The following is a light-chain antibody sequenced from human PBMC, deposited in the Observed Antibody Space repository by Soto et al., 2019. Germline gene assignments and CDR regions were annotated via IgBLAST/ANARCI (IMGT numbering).Light chain of an antibody. CDR3: QHYGTSAIT. V-gene: IGKV3-15*01. Sequence: EVVMRQSPATLSVSPGEGATLSCRASQGIGDTLAWYQHKPGQTPRLLIYDTSTRATGVPDRFSGSGSGTDFTLTVSSLEPEDFAVYYCQHYGTSAITFGQGTRLEI. CDR1: QGIGDT. J-gene: IGKJ5*01. CDR2: DTS.